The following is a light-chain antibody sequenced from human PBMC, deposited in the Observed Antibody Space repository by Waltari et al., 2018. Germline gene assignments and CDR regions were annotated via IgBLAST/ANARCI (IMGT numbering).Light chain of an antibody. Sequence: SYELIQPPSVSVSPGQTASITCSGDKLGDKYACWYQQKPGQSPVLVIYQDNKRPSGIPERFSGSNSGNTATLTISGTQTMDEADCYCQAWDSDTDVVFGGGTKLTVL. J-gene: IGLJ2*01. CDR2: QDN. V-gene: IGLV3-1*01. CDR3: QAWDSDTDVV. CDR1: KLGDKY.